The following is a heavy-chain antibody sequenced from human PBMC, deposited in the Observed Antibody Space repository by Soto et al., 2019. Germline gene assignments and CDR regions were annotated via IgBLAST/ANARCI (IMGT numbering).Heavy chain of an antibody. CDR1: GFTFSSYG. Sequence: GGSLRLSCAASGFTFSSYGMHWVRQAPGKGLEWVAVIWYDGSNKYYADSVKGRFTISRDNSKNTLYLQMNSLRAEDTAVYYCARDSYDGDNTSGYYYYYMDVWGKGTTVTVSS. V-gene: IGHV3-33*01. CDR3: ARDSYDGDNTSGYYYYYMDV. J-gene: IGHJ6*03. D-gene: IGHD3-10*01. CDR2: IWYDGSNK.